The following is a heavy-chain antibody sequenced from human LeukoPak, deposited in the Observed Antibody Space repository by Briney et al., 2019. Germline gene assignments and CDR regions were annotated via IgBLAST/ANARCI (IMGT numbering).Heavy chain of an antibody. CDR2: ISSSSSYI. J-gene: IGHJ4*02. CDR1: GFTFSSYS. V-gene: IGHV3-21*01. CDR3: ANTEELRLDYFDY. D-gene: IGHD1-26*01. Sequence: GGSLRLSCAASGFTFSSYSMNWVRQAPGKGLEWVSPISSSSSYIYYADSVKGRFTISRDNAKNSLYLQMNSLRAEDTAVYYCANTEELRLDYFDYWGQGTLVTVSS.